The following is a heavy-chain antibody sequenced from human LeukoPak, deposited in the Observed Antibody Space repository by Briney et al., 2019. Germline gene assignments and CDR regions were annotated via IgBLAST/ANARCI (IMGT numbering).Heavy chain of an antibody. CDR1: GFTFSSYG. J-gene: IGHJ4*02. CDR2: IRYDGSNK. CDR3: AKGGSYYRQLDY. Sequence: PGGSLRLSGAASGFTFSSYGMHWVRQAPGKGLEWVAFIRYDGSNKYYADSVKGRFTISRDNSKNTLYLQMNSLRAEDTAVYYCAKGGSYYRQLDYWGQGTLVTVSS. V-gene: IGHV3-30*02. D-gene: IGHD1-26*01.